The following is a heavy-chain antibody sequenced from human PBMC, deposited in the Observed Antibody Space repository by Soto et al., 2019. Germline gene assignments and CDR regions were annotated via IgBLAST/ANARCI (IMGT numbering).Heavy chain of an antibody. Sequence: SETLSFTCTVSGGSISSSSYYWGWIRQPPGKGLEWIGSIYYSGSTYYNPSLKSRVTISVDTSKNQFSLKLSSVTAADTAVYYCARHLSSSFNYFDYWGQGTLVTVSS. J-gene: IGHJ4*02. V-gene: IGHV4-39*01. CDR1: GGSISSSSYY. D-gene: IGHD6-13*01. CDR3: ARHLSSSFNYFDY. CDR2: IYYSGST.